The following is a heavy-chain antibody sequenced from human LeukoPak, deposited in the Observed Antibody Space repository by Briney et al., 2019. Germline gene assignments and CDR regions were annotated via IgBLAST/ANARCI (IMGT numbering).Heavy chain of an antibody. CDR1: GYTFTSYA. CDR2: ISAGNGNT. J-gene: IGHJ5*02. V-gene: IGHV1-3*01. Sequence: ASVKVSCKASGYTFTSYAMHWVRQAPGQRLEWMGWISAGNGNTKYSQKFQGRVTITRDTSASTAYMELSSLRSEDTAVYYCARARWFDPWGQGTLVTVSS. CDR3: ARARWFDP.